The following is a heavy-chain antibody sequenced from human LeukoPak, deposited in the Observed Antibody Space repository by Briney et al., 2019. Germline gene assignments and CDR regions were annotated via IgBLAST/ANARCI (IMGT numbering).Heavy chain of an antibody. J-gene: IGHJ4*02. D-gene: IGHD3-22*01. CDR1: GFTFSSYS. CDR2: ISSSSSYI. Sequence: GGSLRLSCAASGFTFSSYSMNWVRQAPGKGLEWVSSISSSSSYIYYADSVKGRFTISRDNAKNSLYLQMNSLRAADTAVYYCARGLLDYYDSSGYYMSHFDYWGQGTLVTVSS. CDR3: ARGLLDYYDSSGYYMSHFDY. V-gene: IGHV3-21*01.